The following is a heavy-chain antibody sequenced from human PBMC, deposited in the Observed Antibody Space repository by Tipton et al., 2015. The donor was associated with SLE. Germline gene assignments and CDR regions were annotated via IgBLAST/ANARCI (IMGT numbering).Heavy chain of an antibody. V-gene: IGHV4-39*07. CDR1: GGSISSSTYY. CDR3: ARLGGWSGPYYFDY. CDR2: INHSGST. Sequence: TLSLTCTVSGGSISSSTYYWSWIRQPPGKGLEWIGEINHSGSTNYNPSLKSRVTISVDTSKNQFSLKLSSVTAADTAVYYCARLGGWSGPYYFDYWGQGTLVTVSS. D-gene: IGHD3-3*01. J-gene: IGHJ4*02.